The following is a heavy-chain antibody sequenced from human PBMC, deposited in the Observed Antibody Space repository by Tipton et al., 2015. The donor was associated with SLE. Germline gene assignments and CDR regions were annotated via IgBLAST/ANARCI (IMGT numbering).Heavy chain of an antibody. J-gene: IGHJ6*02. CDR1: GFTFDDYA. Sequence: GSLRLSCAASGFTFDDYAMHWARQAPGKALEWVSIISGGSDITNYADSVKGRFTISRDNSKNTLYLQMNSLSAEDTAIYYCAGRRLMIFGHGMDVWGQGTTVTVSS. D-gene: IGHD3/OR15-3a*01. V-gene: IGHV3-23*01. CDR3: AGRRLMIFGHGMDV. CDR2: ISGGSDIT.